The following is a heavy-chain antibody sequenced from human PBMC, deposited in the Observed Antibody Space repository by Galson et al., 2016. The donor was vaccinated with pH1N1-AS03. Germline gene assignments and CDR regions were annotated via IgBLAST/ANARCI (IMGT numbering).Heavy chain of an antibody. J-gene: IGHJ3*02. CDR3: ARYPTLLNAFDI. V-gene: IGHV4-34*01. CDR2: ITHSGST. Sequence: ETLSLTCAVYGGSLSGYNWIWIRQPPGKGLEWIGEITHSGSTKYSPSLKSRVTISLDTSKNQFSLKLSSVTAADTAMYYCARYPTLLNAFDIWGQGTMVTVSS. CDR1: GGSLSGYN.